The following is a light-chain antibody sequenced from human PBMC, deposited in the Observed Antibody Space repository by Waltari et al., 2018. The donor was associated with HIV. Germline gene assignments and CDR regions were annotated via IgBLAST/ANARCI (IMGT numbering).Light chain of an antibody. CDR3: ATWDDSLYGM. CDR1: STNIGNHD. CDR2: MNN. V-gene: IGLV1-44*01. J-gene: IGLJ3*02. Sequence: QHVLTQPPSASETPGQTGVVSCSGKSTNIGNHDETWYLVLPGSAPRLLIYMNNSRPSGVPGRFSGSRSGTSASLAIHALQSEDEADYYCATWDDSLYGMFGGGTKLTV.